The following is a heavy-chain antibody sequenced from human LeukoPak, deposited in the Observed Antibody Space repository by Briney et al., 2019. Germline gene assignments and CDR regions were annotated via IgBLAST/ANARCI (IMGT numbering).Heavy chain of an antibody. CDR2: IYYSGST. CDR3: AREISDFWSGYRGTFDY. D-gene: IGHD3-3*01. Sequence: PSETLSLTCAVCGGSFSGYYWSWIRQPPGKGLEWIGHIYYSGSTYYNPSLKSRVTISVDTSKNQFSLKLSSVTAADTAVYYCAREISDFWSGYRGTFDYWGQGTLVTVSS. J-gene: IGHJ4*02. CDR1: GGSFSGYY. V-gene: IGHV4-30-4*01.